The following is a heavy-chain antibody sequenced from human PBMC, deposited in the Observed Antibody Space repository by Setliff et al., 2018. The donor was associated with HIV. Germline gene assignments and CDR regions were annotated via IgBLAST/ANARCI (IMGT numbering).Heavy chain of an antibody. D-gene: IGHD2-15*01. V-gene: IGHV3-23*01. CDR2: VHVGGGRT. CDR1: GFAFNTYD. Sequence: PGGSLRLSCAASGFAFNTYDMNWVRQAPGQRPEWVSVVHVGGGRTDYADSVRGRFVISRDDSKNMLYLQMSGLRGDDTAVYYCGRDLSGASDYWGQGTLVTSPQ. J-gene: IGHJ4*02. CDR3: GRDLSGASDY.